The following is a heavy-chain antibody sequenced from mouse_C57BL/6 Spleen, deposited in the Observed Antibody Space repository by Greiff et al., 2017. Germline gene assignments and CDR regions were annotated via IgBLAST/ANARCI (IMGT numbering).Heavy chain of an antibody. CDR3: ARHTMVDY. CDR2: IYPGDGDT. D-gene: IGHD1-1*02. Sequence: VQLQQSGPELVKPGASVKISCKASGYAFSSSWMNWVKQRPGKGLEWIGRIYPGDGDTNYNGKFKGKATLTADKSSSTAYMQLSSLTSEDSAVYFCARHTMVDYWGQGTTLTVSS. J-gene: IGHJ2*01. V-gene: IGHV1-82*01. CDR1: GYAFSSSW.